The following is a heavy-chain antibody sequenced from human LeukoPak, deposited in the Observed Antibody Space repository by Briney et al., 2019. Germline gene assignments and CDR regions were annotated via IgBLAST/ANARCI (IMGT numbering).Heavy chain of an antibody. J-gene: IGHJ3*02. D-gene: IGHD3-22*01. V-gene: IGHV4-4*07. CDR3: AREPFYYDSTLLAAFDI. Sequence: SETLSLTCTVSGGSISSYYWNWIRQPAGKGLEWIGRIYTSVSTNYNPSLKSRVTISVDKSKNQFSLKLSSVTAADTAVYYCAREPFYYDSTLLAAFDICGQGTMVTVSS. CDR2: IYTSVST. CDR1: GGSISSYY.